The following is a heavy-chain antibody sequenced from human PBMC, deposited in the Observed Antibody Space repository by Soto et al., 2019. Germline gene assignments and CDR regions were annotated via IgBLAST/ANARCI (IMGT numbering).Heavy chain of an antibody. J-gene: IGHJ4*02. V-gene: IGHV3-20*01. CDR1: GFTFDDYG. CDR3: ARVDTMVRGVITTFDY. CDR2: INWNGGST. D-gene: IGHD3-10*01. Sequence: EVQLVESGGGVVRPGGSLRLSCAASGFTFDDYGMSWVRQAPGKGLEWVSGINWNGGSTGYADSVKGPFTISRDNAKNFLYLQMNSLRDEDTALYHCARVDTMVRGVITTFDYWGQGTLVTVSS.